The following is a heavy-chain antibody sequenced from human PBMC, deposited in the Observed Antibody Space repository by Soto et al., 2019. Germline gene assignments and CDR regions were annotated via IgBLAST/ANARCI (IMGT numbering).Heavy chain of an antibody. D-gene: IGHD6-13*01. CDR3: VRDLGSSWLPAYGRH. CDR2: ISSSSSTI. Sequence: SSYYWGWIRQAPGKGLEWVSYISSSSSTIYYADSVKGRFTISRYNAKNSLYLQMNSLRAEDTAVYYCVRDLGSSWLPAYGRHSGQGTLV. V-gene: IGHV3-48*01. J-gene: IGHJ1*01. CDR1: SSYY.